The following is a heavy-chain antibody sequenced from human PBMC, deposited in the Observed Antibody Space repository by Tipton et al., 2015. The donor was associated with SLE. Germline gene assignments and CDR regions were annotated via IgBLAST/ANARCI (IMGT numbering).Heavy chain of an antibody. CDR2: VYDSGTT. CDR3: ARVVTVGAAHYYDIDV. CDR1: SDSISSAGYS. D-gene: IGHD2-21*02. Sequence: TLSLTCTISSDSISSAGYSWTWIRQPPGKGLEWIGSVYDSGTTHYNPSLKSRVTMSVDTSKTQFSLKLGSLTAADTAVYYCARVVTVGAAHYYDIDVWGQGTRVTVSS. V-gene: IGHV4-30-2*03. J-gene: IGHJ6*02.